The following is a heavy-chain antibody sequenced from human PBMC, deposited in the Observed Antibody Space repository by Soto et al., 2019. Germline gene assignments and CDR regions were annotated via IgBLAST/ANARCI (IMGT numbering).Heavy chain of an antibody. Sequence: SETLSLTCTVSGGSISSYYWSWIRQPPGKGLEWIGYIYYSGSTNYNPSLKSRVTISVDTSKNQFSLKLSSVTAADTAVYYCARADSGYDQDYYHYGMDVWGQGTTVTVSS. V-gene: IGHV4-59*01. D-gene: IGHD5-12*01. CDR3: ARADSGYDQDYYHYGMDV. J-gene: IGHJ6*02. CDR2: IYYSGST. CDR1: GGSISSYY.